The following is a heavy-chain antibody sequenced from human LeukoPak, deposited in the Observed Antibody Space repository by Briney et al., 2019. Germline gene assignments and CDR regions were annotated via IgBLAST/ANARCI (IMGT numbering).Heavy chain of an antibody. Sequence: ASVKVSCKASGYIFTGYYMHWVRQAPGQGLEWMGWINPNSGDTNYAQKFQGRVTMTRDTSISTAYMELSRLRSDDTAVYYCARAGWHFYDRRGYPSGAFDIWGQGTMVTVSS. D-gene: IGHD3-22*01. CDR2: INPNSGDT. V-gene: IGHV1-2*02. J-gene: IGHJ3*02. CDR3: ARAGWHFYDRRGYPSGAFDI. CDR1: GYIFTGYY.